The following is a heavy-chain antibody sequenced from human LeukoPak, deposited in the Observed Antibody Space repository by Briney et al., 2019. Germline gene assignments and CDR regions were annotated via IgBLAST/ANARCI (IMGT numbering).Heavy chain of an antibody. CDR3: AKDRTSGNLGANWYFDL. Sequence: GGSLRLSCAASGFTFSTYAMSWVRQAPGKGLEWVSGIGGSGASTYYADSVNGRFTISRDNSKNTVHLQMDSLRADDTAVYYCAKDRTSGNLGANWYFDLWGRGTLVTVSS. CDR1: GFTFSTYA. J-gene: IGHJ2*01. V-gene: IGHV3-23*01. D-gene: IGHD3-16*01. CDR2: IGGSGAST.